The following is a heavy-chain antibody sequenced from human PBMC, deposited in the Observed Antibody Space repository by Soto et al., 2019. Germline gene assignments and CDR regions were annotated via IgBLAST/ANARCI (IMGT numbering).Heavy chain of an antibody. CDR2: LSGSETM. J-gene: IGHJ5*02. V-gene: IGHV3-23*01. CDR3: TKSPRVATVFSWGLDP. CDR1: GFSVSDYA. Sequence: GGSLRLSCAASGFSVSDYAIAWVRQAPGKGLEWVSSLSGSETMRQADSVKGRFTISRDNSKNTVYLQMNNLRVEDTALYYCTKSPRVATVFSWGLDPCGQRTLVTVSS. D-gene: IGHD5-12*01.